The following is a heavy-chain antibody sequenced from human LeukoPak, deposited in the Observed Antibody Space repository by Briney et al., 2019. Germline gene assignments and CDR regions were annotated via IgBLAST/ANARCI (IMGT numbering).Heavy chain of an antibody. CDR2: INHSGST. CDR1: GGSFSGYY. V-gene: IGHV4-34*01. CDR3: ARAAAGTDYYYYGMDV. J-gene: IGHJ6*02. D-gene: IGHD6-13*01. Sequence: PSETLSLTCAVYGGSFSGYYWSWIRQPPGKGLKWIGEINHSGSTNYNPSLKSRVTISVDTSKNQFSLKLSSVTAADTAVYYCARAAAGTDYYYYGMDVWGQGTTVTVSS.